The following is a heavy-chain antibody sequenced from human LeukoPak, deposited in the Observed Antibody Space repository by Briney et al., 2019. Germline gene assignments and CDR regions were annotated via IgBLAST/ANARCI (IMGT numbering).Heavy chain of an antibody. CDR1: GYTFTSYD. CDR2: MNPNSGNT. V-gene: IGHV1-8*01. CDR3: ARGNYDILTGYSKNWFDP. D-gene: IGHD3-9*01. Sequence: ASVKVSCKASGYTFTSYDINWVRQATGQGLEWMGWMNPNSGNTGYAQKFQGRVTMTRNTSISTAYMELSSLRSEDTAVYYCARGNYDILTGYSKNWFDPWGQGTLVTVSS. J-gene: IGHJ5*02.